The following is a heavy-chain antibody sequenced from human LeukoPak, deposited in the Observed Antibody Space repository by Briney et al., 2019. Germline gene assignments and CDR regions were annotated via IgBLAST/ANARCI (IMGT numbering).Heavy chain of an antibody. Sequence: GGSLRLSCAASGFTFSSYEMNWVRQAPGKGLEWVSHISSSGSTIYYADSVKGRFTISRHNAKNSLYLQMNSLRAEDTAVYYCARGRQNSGSYSDAFDIWGQGTMVTVSS. CDR1: GFTFSSYE. CDR2: ISSSGSTI. CDR3: ARGRQNSGSYSDAFDI. J-gene: IGHJ3*02. V-gene: IGHV3-48*03. D-gene: IGHD1-26*01.